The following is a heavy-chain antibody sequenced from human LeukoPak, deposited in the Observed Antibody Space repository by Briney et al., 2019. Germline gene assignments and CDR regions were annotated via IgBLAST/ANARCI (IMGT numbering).Heavy chain of an antibody. J-gene: IGHJ4*02. Sequence: ASVKVSCKASGYTFTSYAMHWVRQAPGQRLEWMGWINAGNGNTKYSQKFQGRVTITRDTSASTAYMELSSLRSEDTAVYCCARSGYYYDSSYYFDYWGQGTLVTVSS. D-gene: IGHD3-22*01. CDR1: GYTFTSYA. CDR3: ARSGYYYDSSYYFDY. CDR2: INAGNGNT. V-gene: IGHV1-3*01.